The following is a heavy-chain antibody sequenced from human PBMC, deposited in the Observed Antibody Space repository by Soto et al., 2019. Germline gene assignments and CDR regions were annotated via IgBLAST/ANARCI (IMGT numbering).Heavy chain of an antibody. CDR2: ISAYNGNT. V-gene: IGHV1-18*04. J-gene: IGHJ6*02. Sequence: ASVKVSCKASGYTFTSYGISWVRQAPGQGLEWMGWISAYNGNTNYAKKLQGRVTMTTDTSTSTAYMELRSLRSDDTAVYYCARDTYYDFWSGYNYYYYGMDVWGQGTTVTVSS. D-gene: IGHD3-3*01. CDR1: GYTFTSYG. CDR3: ARDTYYDFWSGYNYYYYGMDV.